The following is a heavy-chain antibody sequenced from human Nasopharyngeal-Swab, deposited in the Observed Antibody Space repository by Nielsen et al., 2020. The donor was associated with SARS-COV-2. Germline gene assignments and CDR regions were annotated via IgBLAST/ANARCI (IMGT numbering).Heavy chain of an antibody. D-gene: IGHD4-17*01. Sequence: VRQAPGKGLEWVAVISYDGSNKYYADSVKGRFTISRDNSKNTLYLQMNSLRAEDTAVYYCARDLTVTTGPYYYHGMDVWGQGTTVTVSS. CDR3: ARDLTVTTGPYYYHGMDV. CDR2: ISYDGSNK. V-gene: IGHV3-30*04. J-gene: IGHJ6*02.